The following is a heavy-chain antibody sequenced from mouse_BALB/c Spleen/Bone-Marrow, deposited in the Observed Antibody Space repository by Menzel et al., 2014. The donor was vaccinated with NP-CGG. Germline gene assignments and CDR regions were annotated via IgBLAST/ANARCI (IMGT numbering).Heavy chain of an antibody. Sequence: QVHLQQPGAELVRPGASVKLSCKASGYTFTSYWINWVKQRPGQGLEWIGNIYPSDSYTNYNHKFKDKATLTVDKSSSPAYMQLSSPTAEDSSVYYWTRREGNYAFAYWGQGTLVTVSA. J-gene: IGHJ3*01. V-gene: IGHV1-69*02. CDR3: TRREGNYAFAY. D-gene: IGHD2-1*01. CDR1: GYTFTSYW. CDR2: IYPSDSYT.